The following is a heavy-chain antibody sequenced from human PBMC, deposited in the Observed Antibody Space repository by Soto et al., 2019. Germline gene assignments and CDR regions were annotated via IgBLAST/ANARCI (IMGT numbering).Heavy chain of an antibody. CDR2: IIFIFGTT. V-gene: IGHV1-69*06. Sequence: QVQLVQSGAEVKKPGSSVKVSCTASGGTLSTYAISWVRQAPGQGLEWMGGIIFIFGTTNYAQKFQGRVTITADKSTNTVYMELSSLRSEDTAVYYCARDGFNTVTTPEYFHHWGQGTLVTVSS. CDR3: ARDGFNTVTTPEYFHH. D-gene: IGHD4-17*01. J-gene: IGHJ1*01. CDR1: GGTLSTYA.